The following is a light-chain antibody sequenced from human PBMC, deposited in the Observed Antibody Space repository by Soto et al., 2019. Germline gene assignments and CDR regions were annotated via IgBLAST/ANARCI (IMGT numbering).Light chain of an antibody. CDR2: AAS. CDR3: QQYYSFPWT. V-gene: IGKV1-39*01. J-gene: IGKJ1*01. Sequence: DTQMTQSPSSLSASVGDRVTITCRASQSISSYLNWYQQKPGKAPKLLIYAASSLQSGVPSRFSGSGSGTDFTLTISCLQSGDFATYYCQQYYSFPWTFGQGTKVDIK. CDR1: QSISSY.